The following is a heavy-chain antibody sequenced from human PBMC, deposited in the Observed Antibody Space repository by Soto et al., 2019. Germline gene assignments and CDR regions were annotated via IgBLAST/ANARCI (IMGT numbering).Heavy chain of an antibody. Sequence: PGGSLRLSCAVSGFTFSNYAMSWVRQAPGKGLEWVSSISGTGGSTFYADSVKGRLTISRDNSKNTLNLQMNSLRVEDTAVYYCARDRRSGSYTLDSWGQGTPVTVSS. CDR2: ISGTGGST. V-gene: IGHV3-23*01. CDR1: GFTFSNYA. CDR3: ARDRRSGSYTLDS. J-gene: IGHJ4*02. D-gene: IGHD3-3*01.